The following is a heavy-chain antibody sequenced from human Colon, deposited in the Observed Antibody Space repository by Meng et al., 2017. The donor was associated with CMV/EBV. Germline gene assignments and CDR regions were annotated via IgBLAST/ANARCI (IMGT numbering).Heavy chain of an antibody. D-gene: IGHD2-2*01. CDR3: ARRFCSSSSCSLDY. CDR2: INPSGGST. V-gene: IGHV1-46*01. CDR1: GYTFTSFY. Sequence: ASVKVSCKASGYTFTSFYIHWVRQAPGQGLEWMGIINPSGGSTNYAQKVQGRVTMTRDTSTSTVHIELSSLRSEDTAVYYCARRFCSSSSCSLDYWGQGTLVTVSS. J-gene: IGHJ4*02.